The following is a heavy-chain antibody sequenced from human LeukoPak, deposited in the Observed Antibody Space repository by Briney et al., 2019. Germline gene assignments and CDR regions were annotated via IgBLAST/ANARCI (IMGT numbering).Heavy chain of an antibody. V-gene: IGHV3-48*03. Sequence: GGSLRLSCAASGFTFSSDEMSWVRQAPGEGLEWGSYISSSGSTIYYADSVKGRFTISRDNAKNSLYLQMNSLRAEDTAVYYCARDAYYYGSGSDLDYWGQGTLVTVSS. CDR1: GFTFSSDE. D-gene: IGHD3-10*01. CDR2: ISSSGSTI. J-gene: IGHJ4*02. CDR3: ARDAYYYGSGSDLDY.